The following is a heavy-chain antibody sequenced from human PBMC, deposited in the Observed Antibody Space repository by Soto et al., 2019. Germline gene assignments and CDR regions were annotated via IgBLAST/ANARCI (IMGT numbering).Heavy chain of an antibody. CDR1: EFTFSGCA. J-gene: IGHJ3*02. V-gene: IGHV3-23*01. D-gene: IGHD3-10*01. CDR2: ISGGGGTT. Sequence: TGGSLRLSCAASEFTFSGCAMSWVRQAPGKGLEWVSGISGGGGTTNYADSVKGRFTISRDNPKNTLYLQMNSLRAEDTAVYYCAKHIAGSGSTDAFDIWGQGTMVT. CDR3: AKHIAGSGSTDAFDI.